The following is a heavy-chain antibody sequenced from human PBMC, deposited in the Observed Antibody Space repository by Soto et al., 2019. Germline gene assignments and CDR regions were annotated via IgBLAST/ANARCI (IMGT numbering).Heavy chain of an antibody. D-gene: IGHD6-19*01. V-gene: IGHV3-9*01. CDR1: GFTFDDYD. J-gene: IGHJ3*02. Sequence: EVQLVESGGGLVQPGRSLRLSCAASGFTFDDYDMHWVRQAPGQGLEWVSGISWNSGHIAYVDSVRGRFSISRDNTKNFLYLQMSSLRPEDSALYYCQAVSGPRDLWLFDIWGQGTMVAVSS. CDR2: ISWNSGHI. CDR3: QAVSGPRDLWLFDI.